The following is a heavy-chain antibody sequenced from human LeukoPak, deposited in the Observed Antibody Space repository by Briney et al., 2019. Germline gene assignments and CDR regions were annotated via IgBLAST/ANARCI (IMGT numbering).Heavy chain of an antibody. Sequence: PGGSLRLSCSAAGFTFRSHAMHWVRQAPGKGLEYVSTIYDDGGLTYYADSVKGRFTISRDNSKNTVYLQMNNLRPDDSAVYHCLKGGWATIGPPKDWGQGTQVSVSS. J-gene: IGHJ4*02. CDR1: GFTFRSHA. CDR3: LKGGWATIGPPKD. V-gene: IGHV3-64D*06. CDR2: IYDDGGLT. D-gene: IGHD5-24*01.